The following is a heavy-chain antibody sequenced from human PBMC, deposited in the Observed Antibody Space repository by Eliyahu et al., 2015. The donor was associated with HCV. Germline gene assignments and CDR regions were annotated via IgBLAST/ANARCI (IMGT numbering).Heavy chain of an antibody. CDR1: GFTXXTAW. CDR3: TTGSTPLWFGEFLARYYYYGMDV. CDR2: IKSKTDGGTT. Sequence: EVQLVESGGGLVKPGGSLRLSCAASGFTXXTAWMXWVRQAPGKGLEWVGRIKSKTDGGTTDYAAPVKGRFTISRDDSKNTLYLQMNSLKTEDTAVYYCTTGSTPLWFGEFLARYYYYGMDVWGQGTTVTVSS. J-gene: IGHJ6*02. D-gene: IGHD3-10*01. V-gene: IGHV3-15*01.